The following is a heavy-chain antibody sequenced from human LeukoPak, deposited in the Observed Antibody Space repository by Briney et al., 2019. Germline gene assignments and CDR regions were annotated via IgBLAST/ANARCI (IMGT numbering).Heavy chain of an antibody. Sequence: ASVKVSCKAFGYTFSSCGVSWVRQAPGQGLEWMGWISAYNGNTKYAQKFQGRVTMTTDTSTYTAYMELRSLRSEDTAVYYCARARTTVVTGVFDYWGQGTLVTVSS. CDR3: ARARTTVVTGVFDY. J-gene: IGHJ4*02. CDR2: ISAYNGNT. CDR1: GYTFSSCG. D-gene: IGHD4-23*01. V-gene: IGHV1-18*01.